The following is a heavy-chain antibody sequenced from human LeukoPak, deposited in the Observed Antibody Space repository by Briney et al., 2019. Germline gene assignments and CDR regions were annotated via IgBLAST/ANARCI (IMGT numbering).Heavy chain of an antibody. J-gene: IGHJ4*02. Sequence: GASVKVSCTASGYTFTGYYIHWVRQAPGQGLEWMGRINPSSGGTNYAQKFQGRVTMTRDTSISTAHMELSRLRSDDTAVYYCARVAAGEFDCWGQGTLVTVSS. CDR2: INPSSGGT. D-gene: IGHD6-13*01. CDR1: GYTFTGYY. CDR3: ARVAAGEFDC. V-gene: IGHV1-2*06.